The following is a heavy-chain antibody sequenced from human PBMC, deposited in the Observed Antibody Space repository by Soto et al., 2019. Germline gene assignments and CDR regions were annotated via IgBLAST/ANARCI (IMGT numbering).Heavy chain of an antibody. Sequence: EVQLLESGGGLVQPGGSLRLSCAASGFTFSSYAMSWVRQAPGKGLEWVSAISGSGGSTYYADSVKGRFTISRDNSKNTLYRQKNTLRAEDPAVYYCAKDYGGHSGYFQHWCDGTPIIVSS. CDR3: AKDYGGHSGYFQH. CDR1: GFTFSSYA. D-gene: IGHD4-17*01. J-gene: IGHJ1*01. CDR2: ISGSGGST. V-gene: IGHV3-23*01.